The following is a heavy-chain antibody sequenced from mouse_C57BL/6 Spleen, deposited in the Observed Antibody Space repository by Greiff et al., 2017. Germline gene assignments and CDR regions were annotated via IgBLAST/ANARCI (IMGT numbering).Heavy chain of an antibody. Sequence: EVKLEESGGGLVQPGGSMKLSCVASGFTFSNYWMNWVRQSPEKGLEWVAQIRLKSDNYATDYAESVKGRLTISRDDSKSSVYLQMNNLRAEDTGIYYSTDYYGSPLGAMDYWGQGTSVTVSS. CDR3: TDYYGSPLGAMDY. CDR2: IRLKSDNYAT. D-gene: IGHD1-1*01. J-gene: IGHJ4*01. CDR1: GFTFSNYW. V-gene: IGHV6-3*01.